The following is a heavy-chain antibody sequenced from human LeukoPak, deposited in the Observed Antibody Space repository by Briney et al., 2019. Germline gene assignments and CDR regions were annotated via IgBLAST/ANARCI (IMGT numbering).Heavy chain of an antibody. CDR2: IYTSGST. CDR3: ARVRKSGWYDY. D-gene: IGHD6-19*01. J-gene: IGHJ4*02. CDR1: GGSISSCY. V-gene: IGHV4-4*07. Sequence: SETLFLTCTVSGGSISSCYWSWIRQPAGKGLEWIGRIYTSGSTNYNPSLKSRVTMSVDTSKNQFSLKLSSVTAADTAVYYCARVRKSGWYDYWGQGTLVTVSS.